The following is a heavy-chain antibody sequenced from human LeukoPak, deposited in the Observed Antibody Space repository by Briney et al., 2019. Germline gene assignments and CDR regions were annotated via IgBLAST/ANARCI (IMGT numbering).Heavy chain of an antibody. V-gene: IGHV1-2*02. Sequence: ASVKVSCKASGYTFTGYYMHWVRQAPGQGLEWMGWINPNSGGTNYAQKFQGRVTMTRDTSISTAYMELSRLRSDDTAVYYCARDGAYGGKRDYFDYWGQGTLVTVSS. CDR1: GYTFTGYY. CDR2: INPNSGGT. J-gene: IGHJ4*02. CDR3: ARDGAYGGKRDYFDY. D-gene: IGHD4-23*01.